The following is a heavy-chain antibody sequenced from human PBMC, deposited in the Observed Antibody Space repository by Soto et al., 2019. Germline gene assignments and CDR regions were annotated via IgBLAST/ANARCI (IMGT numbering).Heavy chain of an antibody. V-gene: IGHV3-7*05. CDR1: GFTFSSYW. CDR3: ARALGVVPAAMLYFQH. Sequence: EVQLVESGGGLVQPGGSLRLSCAASGFTFSSYWMSWVRQAPGKGLEWVANIKQDGSEKYYVDSVKGRFTISRDNAKNSLYLQMNSLRAEDTAVYYCARALGVVPAAMLYFQHWGQGTLVTVSS. D-gene: IGHD2-2*01. CDR2: IKQDGSEK. J-gene: IGHJ1*01.